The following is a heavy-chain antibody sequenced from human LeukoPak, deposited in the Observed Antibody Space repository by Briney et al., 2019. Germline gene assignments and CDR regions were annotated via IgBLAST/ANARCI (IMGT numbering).Heavy chain of an antibody. J-gene: IGHJ4*02. CDR1: GGSISSYY. CDR3: AREVDDYVWGSYRTIDY. V-gene: IGHV4-59*01. D-gene: IGHD3-16*02. Sequence: SETLSLTCTVSGGSISSYYWSWIRQPPGKGLEWIGYIYYSGSTNYNPSLKSRVTISVDTSKNQFSLKLSSVTAADTAVYYCAREVDDYVWGSYRTIDYWGQGTLVTVSS. CDR2: IYYSGST.